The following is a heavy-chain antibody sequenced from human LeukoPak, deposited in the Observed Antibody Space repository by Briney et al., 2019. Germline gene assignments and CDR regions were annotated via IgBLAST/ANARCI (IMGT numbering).Heavy chain of an antibody. D-gene: IGHD2-2*01. CDR3: ARIFPAARTHYYYYMDV. CDR1: GYSFTSYW. CDR2: IYPGDSDT. J-gene: IGHJ6*03. V-gene: IGHV5-51*01. Sequence: GESLKISCKGSGYSFTSYWIGWVRQMPGKGLEWMGIIYPGDSDTRYSPSFQGQVTISADKSISTAYLQWSSLKASDTAMYYCARIFPAARTHYYYYMDVWGKGTTVTVSS.